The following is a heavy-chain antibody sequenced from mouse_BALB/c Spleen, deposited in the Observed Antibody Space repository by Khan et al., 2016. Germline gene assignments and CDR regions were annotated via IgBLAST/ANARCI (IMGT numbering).Heavy chain of an antibody. J-gene: IGHJ1*01. Sequence: QLQESGPGLVKPSQSLSLTCTVTGYSITSDYAWNWIRQFPGNKLEWMGYISYSGSTSYNPSLKSRISITRDTSKNQFFLQLNSVTTEDTATYYCARYLSSRYFDVWGAGTTVTVSS. CDR3: ARYLSSRYFDV. V-gene: IGHV3-2*02. CDR2: ISYSGST. CDR1: GYSITSDYA.